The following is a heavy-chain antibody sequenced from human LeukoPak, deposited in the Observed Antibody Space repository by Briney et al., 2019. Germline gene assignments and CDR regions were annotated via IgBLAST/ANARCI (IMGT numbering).Heavy chain of an antibody. D-gene: IGHD3-3*01. CDR2: INHSGST. Sequence: SETLSLTCAVYGGSFSGYYWSWVRQPPGKGLEWIGEINHSGSTNYNPSLKSRVTISVDTSKDQFSLKLSSVTAADTAVYYCARGLYDFWSGYYIAWFDPWGQGTLVTVSS. CDR1: GGSFSGYY. V-gene: IGHV4-34*01. CDR3: ARGLYDFWSGYYIAWFDP. J-gene: IGHJ5*02.